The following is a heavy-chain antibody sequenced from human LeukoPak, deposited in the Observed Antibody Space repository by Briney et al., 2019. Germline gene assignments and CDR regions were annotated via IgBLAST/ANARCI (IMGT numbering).Heavy chain of an antibody. V-gene: IGHV4-4*07. CDR3: ARDRDDDPNSSWYRSGLNWFDP. Sequence: SETLSLTCAVYGGSFSSYYWSWIRQPAGKGLEWIGRIYTSGSTNYNPSLKSRVTMSVDTSKNQFSLKLSSVTAADTAVYYCARDRDDDPNSSWYRSGLNWFDPWGQGTLVTVSS. CDR1: GGSFSSYY. D-gene: IGHD6-13*01. CDR2: IYTSGST. J-gene: IGHJ5*02.